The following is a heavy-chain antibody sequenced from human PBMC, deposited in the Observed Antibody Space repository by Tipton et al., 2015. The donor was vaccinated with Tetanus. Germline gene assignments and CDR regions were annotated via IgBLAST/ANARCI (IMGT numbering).Heavy chain of an antibody. D-gene: IGHD6-6*01. J-gene: IGHJ5*02. CDR2: VIYDGTS. CDR1: GVSVRSYY. Sequence: TLSLTCTVSGVSVRSYYWSWIRQSPDKGLEWLGDVIYDGTSYYNPSLKSRVTISFGTSKNQFSLNLSSVTAADTAVYYCARDQGGGRVVRLNWFDPWGQGTLVTVSS. CDR3: ARDQGGGRVVRLNWFDP. V-gene: IGHV4-59*02.